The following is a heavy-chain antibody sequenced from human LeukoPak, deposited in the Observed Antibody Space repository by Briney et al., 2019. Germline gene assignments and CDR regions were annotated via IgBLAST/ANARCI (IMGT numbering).Heavy chain of an antibody. CDR2: IYYSGST. CDR3: ASIVVVPAAMFPGAFDI. V-gene: IGHV4-59*08. J-gene: IGHJ3*02. CDR1: GGSISSYY. Sequence: SETLSLTCTVSGGSISSYYWSWIRQPPGKGLEWIGYIYYSGSTNYNPSLKSRVTISIDTSKNLFSLKLSSVTAADTAVYYCASIVVVPAAMFPGAFDIWGQGTMVTVSS. D-gene: IGHD2-2*01.